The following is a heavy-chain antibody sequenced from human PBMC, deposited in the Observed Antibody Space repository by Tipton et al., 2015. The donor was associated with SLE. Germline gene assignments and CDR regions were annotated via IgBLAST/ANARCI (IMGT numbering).Heavy chain of an antibody. D-gene: IGHD2-2*01. Sequence: TLSLTCTVSGASMSRGSYYWSWIRQPPGKGLEWIGYIYYSGSTNYNPSLKSRVTISVDTSKNQFSLKLSSVIAADTAVYYCARVPAVYYYYMDVWGKGTTVTVSS. V-gene: IGHV4-61*01. CDR3: ARVPAVYYYYMDV. CDR2: IYYSGST. J-gene: IGHJ6*03. CDR1: GASMSRGSYY.